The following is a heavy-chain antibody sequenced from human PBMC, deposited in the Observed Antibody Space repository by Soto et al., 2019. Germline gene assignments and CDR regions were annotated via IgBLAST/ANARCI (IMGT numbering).Heavy chain of an antibody. D-gene: IGHD4-17*01. CDR1: GGSISSGGYS. CDR3: ARSSDYGTIDY. V-gene: IGHV4-30-2*01. J-gene: IGHJ4*02. Sequence: SETLSLTCAVSGGSISSGGYSWSWIRQPPGKGLEWIGYISQSGSTYYRPSLKSRVTISVDRSKNQFSLQLNSVTATDTAVYYCARSSDYGTIDYWGQGTLVTVSS. CDR2: ISQSGST.